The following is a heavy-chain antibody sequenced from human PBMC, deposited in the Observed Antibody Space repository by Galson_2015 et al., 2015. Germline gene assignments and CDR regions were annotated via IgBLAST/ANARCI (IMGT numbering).Heavy chain of an antibody. CDR3: AKDSDYGSGSYFSNWCDP. CDR2: ISYDGNTK. D-gene: IGHD3-10*01. CDR1: GFTFSRYA. Sequence: SLRLSCAASGFTFSRYAMYWVRQSPGKGLEWVAVISYDGNTKYYADSVKGRFTVSRDNSKNTLYLQMDSLRAEDTAVYYCAKDSDYGSGSYFSNWCDPWGQGTLVTVSS. V-gene: IGHV3-30*18. J-gene: IGHJ5*02.